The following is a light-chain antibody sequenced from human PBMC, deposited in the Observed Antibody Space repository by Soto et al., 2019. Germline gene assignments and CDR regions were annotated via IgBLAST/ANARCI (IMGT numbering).Light chain of an antibody. CDR2: EGS. J-gene: IGLJ2*01. Sequence: QSVLIQPASVSGSPGQSITISCTGTSSDVGSYNLVSWYQQHPGKAPKLMIYEGSKRPSGVSNRFSGSKSGNTASLTISGLQAEDEADYYCCSYAGSSSYVVFGGGTQLTVL. CDR3: CSYAGSSSYVV. V-gene: IGLV2-23*01. CDR1: SSDVGSYNL.